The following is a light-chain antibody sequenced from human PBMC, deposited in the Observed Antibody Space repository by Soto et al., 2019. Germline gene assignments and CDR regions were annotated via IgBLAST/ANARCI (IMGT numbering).Light chain of an antibody. V-gene: IGKV3D-20*01. Sequence: EIVMTQSPATLSVSPGGRATLSCGASQSISDTLAWYQQKPGQAPRLLIYDASNRATGIPARFSGSGSGTEFTLTISRLEPEDLAVYYCQQYGSSPWMFGQGTKVDIK. CDR3: QQYGSSPWM. J-gene: IGKJ1*01. CDR2: DAS. CDR1: QSISDT.